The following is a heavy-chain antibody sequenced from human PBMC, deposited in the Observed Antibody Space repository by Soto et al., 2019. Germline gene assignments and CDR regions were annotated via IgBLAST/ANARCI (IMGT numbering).Heavy chain of an antibody. D-gene: IGHD2-15*01. Sequence: GGSLRLSCAASGFTFSSYAMSWIRQAPGKGLEWVSDITGSGSYMYYADSVKGRFTISRDNSKNTLYLQMNSLRAADTAVYYCAKGYCSGSCYPGTYYFDYWGQGTLVTVSS. CDR3: AKGYCSGSCYPGTYYFDY. V-gene: IGHV3-23*01. J-gene: IGHJ4*02. CDR1: GFTFSSYA. CDR2: ITGSGSYM.